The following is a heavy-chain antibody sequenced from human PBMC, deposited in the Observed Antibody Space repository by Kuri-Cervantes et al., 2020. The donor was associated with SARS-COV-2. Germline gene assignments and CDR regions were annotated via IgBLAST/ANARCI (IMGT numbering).Heavy chain of an antibody. CDR1: GFTFSSYA. D-gene: IGHD3-3*01. Sequence: GGSLRLSCAASGFTFSSYAMHWVRQAPGKGLEWVAVISYDGSNKYYADSVKGRFTISRDNSKNTLCLQMNSLRAEDTAVYYCARERSYYDFWSGYSDNWFDPWGQGTLVTVSS. CDR2: ISYDGSNK. CDR3: ARERSYYDFWSGYSDNWFDP. J-gene: IGHJ5*02. V-gene: IGHV3-30-3*01.